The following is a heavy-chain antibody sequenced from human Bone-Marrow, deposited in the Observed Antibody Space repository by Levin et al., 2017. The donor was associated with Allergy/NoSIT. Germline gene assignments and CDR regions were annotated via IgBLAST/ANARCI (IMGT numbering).Heavy chain of an antibody. CDR1: GDRFNTYW. CDR3: ARGSVVLAAPPDF. J-gene: IGHJ4*02. CDR2: IYAGDSDT. D-gene: IGHD2-15*01. V-gene: IGHV5-51*01. Sequence: GGSLRLSCKSSGDRFNTYWIGWVRQTPGKGLEWMGIIYAGDSDTRYSPSFQGQVTISVAKSINTAYLQWSSLRASDTAIYFCARGSVVLAAPPDFWGQGTPVTVSS.